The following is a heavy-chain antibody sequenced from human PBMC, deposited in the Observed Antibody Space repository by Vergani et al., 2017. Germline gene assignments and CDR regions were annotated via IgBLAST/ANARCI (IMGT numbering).Heavy chain of an antibody. Sequence: QVQLVQSGAEVKKPGSSVKVSCKASGGTFSSYAISWVRQAPGQGLEWMGRIIPILGIANYAQKFQGRVTITADKSTSTAYMELSSLRSEDTAVYYCARLRPLSSGPLTAYYYGMDVWGQGTTVTVSS. CDR2: IIPILGIA. D-gene: IGHD3-22*01. V-gene: IGHV1-69*04. J-gene: IGHJ6*02. CDR1: GGTFSSYA. CDR3: ARLRPLSSGPLTAYYYGMDV.